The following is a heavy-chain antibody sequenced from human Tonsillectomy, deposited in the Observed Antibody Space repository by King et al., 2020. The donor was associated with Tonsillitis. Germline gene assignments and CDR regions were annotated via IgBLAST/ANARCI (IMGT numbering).Heavy chain of an antibody. D-gene: IGHD7-27*01. J-gene: IGHJ4*02. CDR3: ARGGTNWVFDY. V-gene: IGHV4-59*01. Sequence: VQLQESGPGLVKPSETLSLTCTVAGGAITNYYWSWNRQPPGKGMEWIGYIYYSGATKYNPSLQSRVTISVDTSKNQFSLKLNSVTAADTAVYYCARGGTNWVFDYWGQGALVTVSS. CDR2: IYYSGAT. CDR1: GGAITNYY.